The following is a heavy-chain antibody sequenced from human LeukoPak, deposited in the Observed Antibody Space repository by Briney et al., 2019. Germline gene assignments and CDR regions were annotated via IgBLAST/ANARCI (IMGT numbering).Heavy chain of an antibody. V-gene: IGHV3-21*01. CDR3: ARFQSGSYYSDY. Sequence: PGGSLRLSCAASGFTFSSHSMNWVRQAPGKGLEWVSSITFSSSYIYYADSVKGRFTISRDNAKNSLYLQMDSLRDEDTAVYFCARFQSGSYYSDYWGQGTLVTVSS. J-gene: IGHJ4*02. D-gene: IGHD1-26*01. CDR1: GFTFSSHS. CDR2: ITFSSSYI.